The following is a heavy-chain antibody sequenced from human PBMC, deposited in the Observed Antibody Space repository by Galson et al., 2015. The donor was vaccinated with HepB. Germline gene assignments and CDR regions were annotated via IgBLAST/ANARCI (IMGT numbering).Heavy chain of an antibody. D-gene: IGHD3-10*01. V-gene: IGHV1-18*01. J-gene: IGHJ6*02. CDR3: ATVRTQIWFEDATSYYYYYRMDV. CDR1: GYNITTYG. CDR2: ISTNNGNT. Sequence: SVKVSCKASGYNITTYGVTWVRQAPGQGLEWMGWISTNNGNTKYAQNVQGRVTMTTDTSTNTAYMDLRSLRSDDTALYYCATVRTQIWFEDATSYYYYYRMDVWGQGTAVTVSS.